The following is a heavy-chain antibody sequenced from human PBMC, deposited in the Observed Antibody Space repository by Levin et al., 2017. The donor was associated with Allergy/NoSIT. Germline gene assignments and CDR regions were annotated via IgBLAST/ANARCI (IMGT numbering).Heavy chain of an antibody. Sequence: LSLTCAASGFTFSSYSMNWVRQAPGKGLEWVSSISSSSSYIYYADSVKGRFTISRDNAKNSLYLQMNSLRAEDTAVYYCARDLGASTIIAVAGTGFDYWGQGTLVTVSS. CDR2: ISSSSSYI. V-gene: IGHV3-21*01. D-gene: IGHD6-19*01. CDR1: GFTFSSYS. CDR3: ARDLGASTIIAVAGTGFDY. J-gene: IGHJ4*02.